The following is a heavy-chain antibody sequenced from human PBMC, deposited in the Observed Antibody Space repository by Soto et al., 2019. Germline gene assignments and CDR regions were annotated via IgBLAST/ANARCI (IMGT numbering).Heavy chain of an antibody. CDR1: GGSFRGYY. V-gene: IGHV4-34*01. CDR3: ASLATTSYCSSTSCYNDYYMDV. J-gene: IGHJ6*03. Sequence: SENLSLTWAVYGGSFRGYYWSWIRQPPEKLLKWIRAINHSGSTNYNPPLKSRDTISVDTSKNQFSIKLSSVTAEDTVVYYCASLATTSYCSSTSCYNDYYMDVWGKGTMVTVSS. CDR2: INHSGST. D-gene: IGHD2-2*02.